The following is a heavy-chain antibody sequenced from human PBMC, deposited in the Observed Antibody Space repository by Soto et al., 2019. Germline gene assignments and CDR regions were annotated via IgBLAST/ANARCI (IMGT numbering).Heavy chain of an antibody. V-gene: IGHV3-30*03. CDR1: GFTFSSYG. D-gene: IGHD3-10*01. CDR3: ATYYGSGSYGAFDI. CDR2: ISYDGSNK. J-gene: IGHJ3*02. Sequence: QVQLVESGGGVVQPGRSLRLSCAASGFTFSSYGMHWVRQAPGKGLEWVAVISYDGSNKYSADSVKGRFTISRDNSKNTLYLQMNSLRAEDTAVYYCATYYGSGSYGAFDIWGQGTMVTVS.